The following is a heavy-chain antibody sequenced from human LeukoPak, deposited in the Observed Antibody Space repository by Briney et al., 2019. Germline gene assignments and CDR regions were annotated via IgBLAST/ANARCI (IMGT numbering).Heavy chain of an antibody. J-gene: IGHJ4*02. CDR1: GGSISSGSYY. CDR3: ARKLRLQLFLDY. V-gene: IGHV4-39*01. CDR2: IYYSGST. Sequence: SETLSLTCTVSGGSISSGSYYWGWIRQPPGKGLEWIGSIYYSGSTYYNPSLKSRVTISVDTSKNQFSLKLSSVTAADTAVYYCARKLRLQLFLDYWGQGTLVTVSS. D-gene: IGHD5-24*01.